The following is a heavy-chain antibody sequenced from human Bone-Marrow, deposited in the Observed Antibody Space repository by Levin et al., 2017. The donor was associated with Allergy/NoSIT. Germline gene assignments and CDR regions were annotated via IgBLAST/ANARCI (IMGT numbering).Heavy chain of an antibody. D-gene: IGHD1-1*01. CDR1: GCSFSSFA. J-gene: IGHJ4*02. V-gene: IGHV1-69*06. CDR2: IIPYFERA. Sequence: ASVKVSCEASGCSFSSFAINWVRQAPGQGLEWIGGIIPYFERARYAEKFQGRVTISADKYSNTAYLELSSLISDDTAIYYCASDGLDQYATSGTLFDYWGQGTLVTVSS. CDR3: ASDGLDQYATSGTLFDY.